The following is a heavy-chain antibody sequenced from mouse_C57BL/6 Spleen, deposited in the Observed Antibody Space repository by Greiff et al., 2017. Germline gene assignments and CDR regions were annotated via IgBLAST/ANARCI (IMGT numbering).Heavy chain of an antibody. J-gene: IGHJ3*01. Sequence: QVQLKQPGAELVKPGASVKMSCKASGYTFTSYWITWVKQRPGQGLEWIGDIYPGSGSTNYNEKFKSKATLTVDTSSSTAYMQLSSLTSEDSAVYYCALYDGYPAWFAYWGQGTLVTVSA. CDR3: ALYDGYPAWFAY. D-gene: IGHD2-3*01. V-gene: IGHV1-55*01. CDR2: IYPGSGST. CDR1: GYTFTSYW.